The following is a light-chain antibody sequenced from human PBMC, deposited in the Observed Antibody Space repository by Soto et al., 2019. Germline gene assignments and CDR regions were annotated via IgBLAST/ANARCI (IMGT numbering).Light chain of an antibody. V-gene: IGLV2-18*02. CDR1: SSDVGSYNR. CDR2: EVS. J-gene: IGLJ1*01. Sequence: QSVLNQPLSVSGSPGQSVTISCTGPSSDVGSYNRVSWYQQPPGTAPKLMIYEVSNRPSGVPDRFSGSKSGNTASLTISGLQAEDEADYYCSSYTSSSTYVFGTGTKVT. CDR3: SSYTSSSTYV.